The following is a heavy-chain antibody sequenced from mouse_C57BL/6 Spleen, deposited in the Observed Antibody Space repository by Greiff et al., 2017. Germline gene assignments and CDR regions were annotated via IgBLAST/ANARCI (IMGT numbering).Heavy chain of an antibody. J-gene: IGHJ3*01. CDR1: GYAFTNYL. V-gene: IGHV1-54*01. D-gene: IGHD1-1*01. CDR2: INPGSGGT. CDR3: ARWDYYGSSPFAY. Sequence: VQLQQSGAELVRPGTSVKVSCKASGYAFTNYLIEWVKQRPGKGLEWIGVINPGSGGTNYNEKFKCKATLTADKSSSTAYMQFSSLTSEDSASYFCARWDYYGSSPFAYWGQGTLVTVSA.